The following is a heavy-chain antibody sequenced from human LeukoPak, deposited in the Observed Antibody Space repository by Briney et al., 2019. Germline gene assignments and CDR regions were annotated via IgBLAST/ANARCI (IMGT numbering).Heavy chain of an antibody. CDR2: IIPIFGTA. CDR3: AYYGSGSYYSPFDY. Sequence: SVKVSCKASGATFSSYAISWVRQAPGQGLEWMGGIIPIFGTANYAQKFQGRVTITADESTSTAYMELSSLRSEDTAVYYCAYYGSGSYYSPFDYWGQGTLVTVSS. J-gene: IGHJ4*02. CDR1: GATFSSYA. V-gene: IGHV1-69*01. D-gene: IGHD3-10*01.